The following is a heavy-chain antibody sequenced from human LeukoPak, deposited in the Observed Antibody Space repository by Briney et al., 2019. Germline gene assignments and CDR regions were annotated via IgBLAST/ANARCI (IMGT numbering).Heavy chain of an antibody. CDR3: ARLRGVVGAVRDFYYGMDV. Sequence: SQTLSLTCAISGDSVSSNSAAWNWIRQSPSRGLEWLGRTYYRSKWYNDYAVSVKSRITINPDTSKNQFSLQLNSVTPEDTAVYYCARLRGVVGAVRDFYYGMDVWGQGTTVTVS. CDR1: GDSVSSNSAA. CDR2: TYYRSKWYN. D-gene: IGHD1-26*01. V-gene: IGHV6-1*01. J-gene: IGHJ6*02.